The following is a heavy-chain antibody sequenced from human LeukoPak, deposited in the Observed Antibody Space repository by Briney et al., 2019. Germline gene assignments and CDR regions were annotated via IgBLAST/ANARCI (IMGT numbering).Heavy chain of an antibody. V-gene: IGHV4-39*01. CDR2: IYYSGST. CDR3: ARTPGGYSSSSEAFDI. J-gene: IGHJ3*02. D-gene: IGHD6-6*01. CDR1: GGSISSSSYY. Sequence: SETLSLTCTVSGGSISSSSYYWGWIRQPPGKGLEWIGSIYYSGSTYYDPSLKSRVTISVDTSKNQFSLKLSSVTAADTAVYYCARTPGGYSSSSEAFDIWGQGTMVTVSS.